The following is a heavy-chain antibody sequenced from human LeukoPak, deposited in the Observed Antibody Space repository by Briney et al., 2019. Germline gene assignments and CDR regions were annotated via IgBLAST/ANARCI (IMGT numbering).Heavy chain of an antibody. CDR1: GYTLTELS. CDR3: ATDSGSYLRRAFDI. D-gene: IGHD1-26*01. J-gene: IGHJ3*02. Sequence: ASVKVSCKVSGYTLTELSMHWVRQAPGKGLEWMGGFDPEDGETIYAQKFQGRVTMTEDTSTDTAYMELSSLRSEDTAVYYCATDSGSYLRRAFDIWGQGTMVTVSS. CDR2: FDPEDGET. V-gene: IGHV1-24*01.